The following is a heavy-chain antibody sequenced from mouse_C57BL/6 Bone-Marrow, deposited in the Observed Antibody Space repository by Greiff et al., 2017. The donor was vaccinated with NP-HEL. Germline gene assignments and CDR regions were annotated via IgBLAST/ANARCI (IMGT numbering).Heavy chain of an antibody. CDR3: AREGPHYYGRNYWYFDV. Sequence: QVQLQQSDAELVKPGASVKISCKASGYTFTDHTIHWMKQRPEQGLEWIGYIYPRDGSTKYNEKFKGKATLTADKSSSTAYMQLNSLTSEDSAVYFCAREGPHYYGRNYWYFDVWCTGTTVTVSS. J-gene: IGHJ1*03. V-gene: IGHV1-78*01. D-gene: IGHD1-1*01. CDR2: IYPRDGST. CDR1: GYTFTDHT.